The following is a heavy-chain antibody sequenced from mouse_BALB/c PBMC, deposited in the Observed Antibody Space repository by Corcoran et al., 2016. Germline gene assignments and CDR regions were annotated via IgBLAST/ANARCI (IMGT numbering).Heavy chain of an antibody. J-gene: IGHJ4*01. CDR1: GYPFPNYG. CDR2: INPYTGEP. CDR3: AYGSSYDYAMDY. Sequence: QIQLVQSGPALKKPGETVKISCKASGYPFPNYGLNWVKQAPGKGLTWMGWINPYTGEPTYADDFKGRFAFSLETAASTAYLQINNLKNEDTATYFCAYGSSYDYAMDYWGQGTSVTVSS. D-gene: IGHD1-1*01. V-gene: IGHV9-3-1*01.